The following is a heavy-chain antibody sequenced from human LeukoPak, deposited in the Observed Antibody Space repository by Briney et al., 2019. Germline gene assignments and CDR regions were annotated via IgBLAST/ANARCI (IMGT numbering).Heavy chain of an antibody. CDR2: VHSSGDI. Sequence: SETLSLTCSVSGVSITSGSYYWGWVRQSAGKGLEWIGRVHSSGDIYHNAAFRSRAAVSGDASKNQFPLQLNSVTAANTAVYYGARGASPKDAVFFDYWGQGALITVSS. CDR1: GVSITSGSYY. CDR3: ARGASPKDAVFFDY. D-gene: IGHD3-16*01. J-gene: IGHJ4*02. V-gene: IGHV4-61*02.